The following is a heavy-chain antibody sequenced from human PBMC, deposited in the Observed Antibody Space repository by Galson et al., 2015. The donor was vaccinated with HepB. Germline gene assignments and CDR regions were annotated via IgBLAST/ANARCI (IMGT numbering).Heavy chain of an antibody. Sequence: SVKVSCKASGYTFTSYGISWVRQAPGQGLEWMGWISAYNGNTNYAQKLQGRVTMTTDTSTSTAYMELRSLRSDDTAVYYCARVYRGYSYTYYFDYWGQGTLVTVSS. CDR2: ISAYNGNT. J-gene: IGHJ4*02. CDR3: ARVYRGYSYTYYFDY. CDR1: GYTFTSYG. D-gene: IGHD5-18*01. V-gene: IGHV1-18*01.